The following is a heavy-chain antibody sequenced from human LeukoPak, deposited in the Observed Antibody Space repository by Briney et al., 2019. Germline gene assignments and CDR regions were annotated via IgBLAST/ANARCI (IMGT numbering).Heavy chain of an antibody. CDR2: VRDKAITHTT. V-gene: IGHV3-72*01. CDR3: ARGSKQPLPRDYHYGMDV. Sequence: GGSLRLSCAASGFTFSDHYMDWVRQAPGKGLEWVGRVRDKAITHTTEYAASVKGRFTVSRDDSKNSLWLQMNSVKTEGTAVYFCARGSKQPLPRDYHYGMDVWGPGTTVTVSS. D-gene: IGHD6-13*01. J-gene: IGHJ6*02. CDR1: GFTFSDHY.